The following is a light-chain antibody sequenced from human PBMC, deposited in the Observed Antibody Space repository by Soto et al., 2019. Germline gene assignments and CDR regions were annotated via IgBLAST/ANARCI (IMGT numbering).Light chain of an antibody. J-gene: IGKJ1*01. CDR1: QTVTSNY. CDR2: GAS. Sequence: EIVLTQSPGTLSSSPGERATLSCRASQTVTSNYLAWYQQKPGQAPRLLFFGASIRATGLPDRFSGGGSGTDFTLTISRLEPEDFAVDDGQQDGSSPGTFGQGTKVEVK. CDR3: QQDGSSPGT. V-gene: IGKV3-20*01.